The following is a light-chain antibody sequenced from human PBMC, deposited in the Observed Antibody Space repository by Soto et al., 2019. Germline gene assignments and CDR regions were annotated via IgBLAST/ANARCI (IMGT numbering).Light chain of an antibody. J-gene: IGKJ4*01. CDR2: GAS. Sequence: EFVLTQSPGKLSLSPGERATLSCRASQSISSSFLAWYQQKPGQAPRLLIYGASSRGTGIPDRFSGSGSGTDFTLTISRLEPEDFAVYYCQQYGSSPPLTFGGGTMMEIK. V-gene: IGKV3-20*01. CDR3: QQYGSSPPLT. CDR1: QSISSSF.